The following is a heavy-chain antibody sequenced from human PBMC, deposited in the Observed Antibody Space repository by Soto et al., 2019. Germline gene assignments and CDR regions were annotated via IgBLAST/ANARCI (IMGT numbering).Heavy chain of an antibody. J-gene: IGHJ5*02. CDR3: AKDTGDCSRTNCNTGNNWFDP. CDR2: ISYDGNKK. Sequence: FLRLRWGAPEGTCVGFGERCVIQAPAKGLEWVAIISYDGNKKYYADSVKGRFTISRDNSKNTVYLQMNSLRAEDTAIYFCAKDTGDCSRTNCNTGNNWFDPSGQGPLLTVSS. CDR1: EGTCVGFG. V-gene: IGHV3-30*18. D-gene: IGHD2-2*02.